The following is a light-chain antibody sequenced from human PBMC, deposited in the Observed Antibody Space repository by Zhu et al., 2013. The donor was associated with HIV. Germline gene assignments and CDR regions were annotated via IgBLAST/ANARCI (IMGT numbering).Light chain of an antibody. Sequence: EIVMTQSPATLSVSAGERVTLSCRASQSVSNYLAWYQQRPGQAPRLLVFRASNRATDIPDRFTGSGSGTDFTLTISRLEPEDFAVYYCLQYGSTPNSFGQGTKVDVK. CDR2: RAS. CDR3: LQYGSTPNS. V-gene: IGKV3-20*01. CDR1: QSVSNY. J-gene: IGKJ2*01.